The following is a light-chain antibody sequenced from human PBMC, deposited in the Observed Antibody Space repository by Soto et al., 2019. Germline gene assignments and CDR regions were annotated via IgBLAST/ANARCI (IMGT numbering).Light chain of an antibody. Sequence: ERVMTHSPATLSVSPVERATLCCRASQSVSSNLAWYQQKPGQAPRLLTYGASTRATGIPARFSGSGSGTEFTLTISSLQSEDFAVYYCQQYNNWLLITFGQGTRLEIK. V-gene: IGKV3-15*01. CDR2: GAS. CDR3: QQYNNWLLIT. J-gene: IGKJ5*01. CDR1: QSVSSN.